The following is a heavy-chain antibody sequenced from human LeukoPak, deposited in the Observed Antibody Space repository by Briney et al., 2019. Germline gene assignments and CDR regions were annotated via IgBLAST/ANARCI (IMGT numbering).Heavy chain of an antibody. J-gene: IGHJ4*02. D-gene: IGHD3-10*01. CDR3: ARAGYYYGSGTYFDY. CDR2: IIPILGIA. CDR1: GGTFSSYA. V-gene: IGHV1-69*04. Sequence: ASVKVSCKASGGTFSSYAISWVRQAPGQGLEWMGRIIPILGIANYAQKFQGRVTITADKSTSTAYMELSSLRSEDTAVYYCARAGYYYGSGTYFDYWGQGTLVTVSS.